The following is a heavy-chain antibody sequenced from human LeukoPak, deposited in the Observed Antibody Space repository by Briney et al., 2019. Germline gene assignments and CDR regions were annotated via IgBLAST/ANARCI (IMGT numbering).Heavy chain of an antibody. CDR2: IYSDGRT. D-gene: IGHD3-16*01. CDR1: GFTVSHNY. J-gene: IGHJ4*02. CDR3: ARDTGGFDY. Sequence: PGGSLRISCAASGFTVSHNYMTWVRQAPGKGLEWVSIIYSDGRTYYADSVKGRFNISRDNSKNTLYLQMNSLRAEDTAVYYSARDTGGFDYWGQGTLVTVSS. V-gene: IGHV3-53*01.